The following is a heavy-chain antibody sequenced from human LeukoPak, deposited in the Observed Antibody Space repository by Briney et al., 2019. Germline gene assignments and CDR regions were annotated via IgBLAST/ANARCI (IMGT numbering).Heavy chain of an antibody. Sequence: GASVKVSCKASGYTFTGYYMHWVRQAPGQGLEWMGWMNPNSGNTGYAQKFQGRVTITRNTSISTAYMELSSLRSEDTAVYYCARVGYDFWSGYSYNYYYYYMDVWGKGTTVTVSS. CDR3: ARVGYDFWSGYSYNYYYYYMDV. D-gene: IGHD3-3*01. CDR1: GYTFTGYY. V-gene: IGHV1-8*03. J-gene: IGHJ6*03. CDR2: MNPNSGNT.